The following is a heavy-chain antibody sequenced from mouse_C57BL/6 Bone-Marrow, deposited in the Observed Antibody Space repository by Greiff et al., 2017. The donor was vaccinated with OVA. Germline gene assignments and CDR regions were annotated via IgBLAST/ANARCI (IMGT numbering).Heavy chain of an antibody. V-gene: IGHV5-6*02. CDR3: ARQGYPRGWLRGYFDV. CDR1: GFTFSSYG. CDR2: ISSGGSYT. J-gene: IGHJ1*03. D-gene: IGHD2-2*01. Sequence: EVKLVESGGDLVKPGGSLKLSCAASGFTFSSYGMSWVRQTPDKRLEWVATISSGGSYTYYPDSVKGRFTISRDNAKNTLYLQMSSLKSEDTAMYYCARQGYPRGWLRGYFDVWGTGTTVTVSS.